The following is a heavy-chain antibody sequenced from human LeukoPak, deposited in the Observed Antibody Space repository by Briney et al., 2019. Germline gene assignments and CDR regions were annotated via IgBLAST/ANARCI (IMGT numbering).Heavy chain of an antibody. J-gene: IGHJ5*02. CDR2: ISWNSGSI. D-gene: IGHD3-10*01. CDR1: GFTFDDYA. Sequence: GRSLRLSCAASGFTFDDYAMHWVRQAPGKGLEWVSGISWNSGSIGYADSVKGRFTISRDNAKNSLYLQMNSLRAEDTALYYCAKDAADGSGSYCNWFDPWGQGTLVTVSS. CDR3: AKDAADGSGSYCNWFDP. V-gene: IGHV3-9*01.